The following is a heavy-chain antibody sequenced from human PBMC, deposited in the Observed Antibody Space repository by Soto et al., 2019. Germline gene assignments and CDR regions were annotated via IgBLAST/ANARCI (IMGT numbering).Heavy chain of an antibody. CDR2: IYPSDSDT. Sequence: GESLKISCKGSGYTFTTNWIAWVRQMPGKGLERMGIIYPSDSDTRYSPSFQGQVTISADKSINTAYLQWSSLKASDTAMYYCARGSGYHNYWGQGTLVTVSS. CDR3: ARGSGYHNY. V-gene: IGHV5-51*01. J-gene: IGHJ4*02. D-gene: IGHD5-12*01. CDR1: GYTFTTNW.